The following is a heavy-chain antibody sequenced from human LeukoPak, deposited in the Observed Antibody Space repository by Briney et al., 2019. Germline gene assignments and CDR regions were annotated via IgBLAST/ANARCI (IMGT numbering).Heavy chain of an antibody. CDR3: ARQGIAAAGIPGDY. D-gene: IGHD6-13*01. Sequence: SETLSLTCTVSGGSINSSSYYWGWIRQPPGKGLEWIGSLYYSGNTYYNPSLKSRVTISVDTSKNQFSLKLSSVTAADTAVYYCARQGIAAAGIPGDYWGQGTLVTVSS. V-gene: IGHV4-39*01. J-gene: IGHJ4*02. CDR1: GGSINSSSYY. CDR2: LYYSGNT.